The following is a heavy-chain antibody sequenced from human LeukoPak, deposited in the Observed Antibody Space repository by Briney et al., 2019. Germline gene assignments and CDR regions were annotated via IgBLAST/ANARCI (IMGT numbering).Heavy chain of an antibody. Sequence: ASVKVSCKASGYTFIDDYIYWLRQAPGQGPEYMGWINPKSGDSRFVEKFQGRVTLTRDTSIRTTYLELKRWRGDDTAVYYCATDVETGSWGQGTLVTVSS. D-gene: IGHD2-21*02. CDR1: GYTFIDDY. CDR2: INPKSGDS. CDR3: ATDVETGS. J-gene: IGHJ5*02. V-gene: IGHV1-2*02.